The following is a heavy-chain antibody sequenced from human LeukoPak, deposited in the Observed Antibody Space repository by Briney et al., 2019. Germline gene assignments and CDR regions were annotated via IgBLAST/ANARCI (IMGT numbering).Heavy chain of an antibody. CDR2: DGSKK. CDR1: GSTFSSYA. V-gene: IGHV3-30*04. Sequence: GGSLRLSCAASGSTFSSYAIHWVRQAPGKGLELVAYDGSKKYYADSVKGRFTISRDSSKNTLYLQMNSLRVEDTAVYYCARDRSGYALGYFDYWGQGTLVTVSS. CDR3: ARDRSGYALGYFDY. J-gene: IGHJ4*02. D-gene: IGHD3-3*01.